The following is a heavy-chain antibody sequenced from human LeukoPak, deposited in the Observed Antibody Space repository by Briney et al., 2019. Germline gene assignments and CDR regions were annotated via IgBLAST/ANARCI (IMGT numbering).Heavy chain of an antibody. Sequence: PGGSLRLSCAASGFTFSNYAMHWVRQAPGKGLKWVAVISHDGSNQYYADSVKGRFTISRDNSKNTFYLQINSLRPEDTAVYYCARASRDDILTGYYLGAFDIWGQGTMVTVSS. D-gene: IGHD3-9*01. CDR3: ARASRDDILTGYYLGAFDI. J-gene: IGHJ3*02. CDR2: ISHDGSNQ. V-gene: IGHV3-30-3*01. CDR1: GFTFSNYA.